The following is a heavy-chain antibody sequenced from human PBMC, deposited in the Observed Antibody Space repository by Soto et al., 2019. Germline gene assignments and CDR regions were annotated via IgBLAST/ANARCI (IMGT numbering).Heavy chain of an antibody. D-gene: IGHD1-7*01. CDR2: IYPGDSDT. J-gene: IGHJ6*02. CDR3: ARQTGTTHSYYGMDA. CDR1: GYSFTSYW. Sequence: PGESLKISCKGSGYSFTSYWIGWVRQMPGKGLEWMGIIYPGDSDTRYSPSFQGQVTISADKSISPAYLQWSSLKASHTAMYYCARQTGTTHSYYGMDAWGQGTTVTVSS. V-gene: IGHV5-51*01.